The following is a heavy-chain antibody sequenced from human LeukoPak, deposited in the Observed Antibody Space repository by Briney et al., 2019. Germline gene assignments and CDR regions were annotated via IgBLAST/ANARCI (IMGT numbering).Heavy chain of an antibody. J-gene: IGHJ4*02. CDR2: IYYSGST. CDR3: ARGRRNYYGSGSYYKSGIVDY. V-gene: IGHV4-59*12. Sequence: SETLSLTCTVSGGSISSYYWSWIRQPPGKGLEWIGYIYYSGSTNYNPSLKSRVTISVDTSKNQFSLQLSSVTAADTAVYYCARGRRNYYGSGSYYKSGIVDYWGQGTLVTVSS. CDR1: GGSISSYY. D-gene: IGHD3-10*01.